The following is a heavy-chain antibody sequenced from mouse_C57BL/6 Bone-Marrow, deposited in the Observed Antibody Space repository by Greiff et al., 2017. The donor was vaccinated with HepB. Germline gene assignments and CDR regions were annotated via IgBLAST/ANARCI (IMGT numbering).Heavy chain of an antibody. CDR1: GYTFTDYN. CDR3: ARRDYGSSNWYFDV. Sequence: EVKVVESGPELVKPGASVKMSCKASGYTFTDYNMHWVKQSHGKSLEWIGYINPNNGGTSYNQKFKGKATLTVNKSSSTAYMELRSLTSEDSAVYYCARRDYGSSNWYFDVWGTGTTVTVSS. CDR2: INPNNGGT. D-gene: IGHD1-1*01. V-gene: IGHV1-22*01. J-gene: IGHJ1*03.